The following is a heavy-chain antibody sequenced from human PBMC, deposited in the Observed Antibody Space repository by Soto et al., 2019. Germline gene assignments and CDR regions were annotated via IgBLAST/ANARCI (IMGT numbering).Heavy chain of an antibody. D-gene: IGHD2-8*01. CDR2: ISPNSGGT. J-gene: IGHJ4*02. Sequence: ASVKVSCKASGYTFTGYYIHWVRQAPGQGLEWMGWISPNSGGTNYAQKFLGRVTMTRDTSISTAYMELSSLRSDDTAIYYCARSSCTNGVCLPSYYFDYWGPGTLVTVSS. V-gene: IGHV1-2*02. CDR3: ARSSCTNGVCLPSYYFDY. CDR1: GYTFTGYY.